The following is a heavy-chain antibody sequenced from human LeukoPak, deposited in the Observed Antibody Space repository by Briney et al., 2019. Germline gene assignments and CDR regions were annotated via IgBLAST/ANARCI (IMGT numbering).Heavy chain of an antibody. V-gene: IGHV4-59*01. CDR1: GGSISSYY. D-gene: IGHD3-10*01. CDR3: ARDLGEVYYYGSGSYYGGNWFDP. J-gene: IGHJ5*02. CDR2: IYYSGST. Sequence: PSETLSLTCTVSGGSISSYYWSWIRQPPGKGLEWIGYIYYSGSTNYNPSLKSRVTISVDTSKNQFSLKLSSVTAADTAVYYCARDLGEVYYYGSGSYYGGNWFDPWGQRTLVTVSS.